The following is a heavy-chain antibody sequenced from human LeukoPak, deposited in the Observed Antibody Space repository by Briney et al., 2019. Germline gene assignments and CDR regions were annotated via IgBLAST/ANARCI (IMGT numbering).Heavy chain of an antibody. J-gene: IGHJ4*02. D-gene: IGHD3-3*01. CDR1: GFTFSRYW. CDR3: AKKSGLRFLEWLPYYFDY. Sequence: GGSLRLSCAASGFTFSRYWMHWVRQGPGKGLVWVSRLNSDGSTTDYADSVKGRFTISRDNSKNTLYLQMNSLRAEDTAVYYCAKKSGLRFLEWLPYYFDYWGQGTLVTVSS. CDR2: LNSDGSTT. V-gene: IGHV3-74*01.